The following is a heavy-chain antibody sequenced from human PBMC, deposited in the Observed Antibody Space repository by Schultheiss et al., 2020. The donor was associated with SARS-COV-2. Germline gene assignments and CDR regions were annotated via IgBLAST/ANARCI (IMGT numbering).Heavy chain of an antibody. CDR1: GFNFDDSG. D-gene: IGHD2-2*01. Sequence: GGSLRLSCAASGFNFDDSGLHWVRQGPGKGLEWVSGITSDGGHIAYADSVKGRFTISRDNAKRSLYLQMNSLRAEDTALYHCARDPSTYCSSTSCYSPSDYWGQGTLVTVSS. CDR3: ARDPSTYCSSTSCYSPSDY. V-gene: IGHV3-9*01. J-gene: IGHJ4*02. CDR2: ITSDGGHI.